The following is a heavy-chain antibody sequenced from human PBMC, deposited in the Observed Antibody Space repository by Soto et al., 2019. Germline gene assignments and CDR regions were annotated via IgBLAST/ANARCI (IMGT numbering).Heavy chain of an antibody. CDR3: ARAGVAGIYDYYGMAV. V-gene: IGHV4-31*03. CDR2: IYYSGST. D-gene: IGHD6-19*01. J-gene: IGHJ6*02. Sequence: QVQLQESGPRLVKPSQTLSLTCTVSGGSISSGGYYWSWIRQHPGKGLEWIGYIYYSGSTYYNPSPKSRVPISVDASKNQLSLTLSSVTAAAAAVYYCARAGVAGIYDYYGMAVWGQGTTVTVSS. CDR1: GGSISSGGYY.